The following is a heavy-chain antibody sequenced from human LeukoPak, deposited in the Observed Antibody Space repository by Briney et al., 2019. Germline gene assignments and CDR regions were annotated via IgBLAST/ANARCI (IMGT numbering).Heavy chain of an antibody. J-gene: IGHJ4*02. CDR1: GFTFSSYA. CDR2: ISGSGGST. CDR3: ARSPYDWNYGDY. V-gene: IGHV3-23*01. D-gene: IGHD1-20*01. Sequence: PGGSLRLSCAASGFTFSSYAMSWVRQAPGKGLEWVSAISGSGGSTYYAASVKGRFTISRDNSKNTLYLQMNSLRAEDTAVYYCARSPYDWNYGDYWGQGTLVTVSS.